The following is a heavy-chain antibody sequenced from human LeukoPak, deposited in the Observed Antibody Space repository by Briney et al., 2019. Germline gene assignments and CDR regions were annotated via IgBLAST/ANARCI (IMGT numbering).Heavy chain of an antibody. CDR3: ARFIAAANDAFDI. J-gene: IGHJ3*02. CDR2: ISSSSSYI. V-gene: IGHV3-21*01. Sequence: GGSLRLSCAASGFTFSRYSMNWVRQAPGKGLEWVSSISSSSSYIYYADSVKGRFTISRDNAKNSLYLQMNSLRAEDTAVYYCARFIAAANDAFDIWGQGTMVTVSS. D-gene: IGHD6-13*01. CDR1: GFTFSRYS.